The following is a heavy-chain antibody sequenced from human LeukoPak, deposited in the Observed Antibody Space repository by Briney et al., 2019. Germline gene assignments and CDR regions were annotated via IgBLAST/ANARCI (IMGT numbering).Heavy chain of an antibody. Sequence: GGSLRLSCAASGFTFSSYGMHWVRQAPGKGLEWVAVIYYDGSDKYYVDSVKGRFAVSRDNSKNTLYLQMNNLRVEDTAVYHCARDRSQHYFDYWGQGALVTVSS. D-gene: IGHD5-18*01. J-gene: IGHJ4*02. V-gene: IGHV3-33*08. CDR2: IYYDGSDK. CDR3: ARDRSQHYFDY. CDR1: GFTFSSYG.